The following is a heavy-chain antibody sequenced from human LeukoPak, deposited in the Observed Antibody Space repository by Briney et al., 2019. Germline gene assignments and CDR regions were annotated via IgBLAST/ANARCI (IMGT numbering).Heavy chain of an antibody. D-gene: IGHD5-12*01. CDR3: ARNGGYDSEYFYGMDV. CDR2: IYSGGST. CDR1: GFTVSSNY. V-gene: IGHV3-53*01. J-gene: IGHJ6*02. Sequence: GGSLRLSCAASGFTVSSNYMSWVRQAPGLGLEWVSVIYSGGSTYYADSVKGRFTISRDNSKNTLYLQMSSLRAEDTAVYYCARNGGYDSEYFYGMDVWGQGTTVTVSS.